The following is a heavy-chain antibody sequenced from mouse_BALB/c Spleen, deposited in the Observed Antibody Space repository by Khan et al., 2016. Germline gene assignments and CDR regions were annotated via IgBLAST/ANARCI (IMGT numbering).Heavy chain of an antibody. J-gene: IGHJ3*01. D-gene: IGHD2-4*01. CDR1: GFSLTGFS. CDR3: ASYYDYDGGFAD. V-gene: IGHV2-6-7*01. Sequence: VQLQESGPGLVAPSQSLSITCTVSGFSLTGFSVNWVRQPPGKALEWLGMIWGDGSTDYNSALKSRLSFNRDYSKSPVFLKMNSLQTDDTARYFCASYYDYDGGFADWGQGTLVTVAA. CDR2: IWGDGST.